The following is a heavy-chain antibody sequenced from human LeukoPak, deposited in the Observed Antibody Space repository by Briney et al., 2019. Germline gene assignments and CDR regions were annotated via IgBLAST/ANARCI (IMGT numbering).Heavy chain of an antibody. D-gene: IGHD1-26*01. V-gene: IGHV3-30*02. J-gene: IGHJ4*02. CDR2: IRYDESNE. CDR3: AISRGRWEILDY. Sequence: PGGSLRLSCVASGLTFSTNGLHWVRQAPGKGLEGVTFIRYDESNEYYADSVKGRFTISRDSSKNTVYLQMNSLRAEDTAVYYCAISRGRWEILDYWGQGALVSVSS. CDR1: GLTFSTNG.